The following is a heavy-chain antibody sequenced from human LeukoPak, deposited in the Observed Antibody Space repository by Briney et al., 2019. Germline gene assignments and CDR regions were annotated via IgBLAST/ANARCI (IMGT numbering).Heavy chain of an antibody. CDR3: ARGRGAARFVTIEFDY. CDR1: GGSFSGYH. J-gene: IGHJ4*02. V-gene: IGHV4-34*01. CDR2: INHRGST. Sequence: SETLSLTCAVYGGSFSGYHWSWIRQPPGKGLEWIGEINHRGSTNCKPSLKSRVTMSVNEYKNQFSLKLSSVTAADTAVYYCARGRGAARFVTIEFDYWGQGALVTVSS. D-gene: IGHD6-6*01.